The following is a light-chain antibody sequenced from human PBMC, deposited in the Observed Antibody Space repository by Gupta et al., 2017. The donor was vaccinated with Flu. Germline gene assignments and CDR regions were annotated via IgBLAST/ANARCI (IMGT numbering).Light chain of an antibody. CDR2: WAS. CDR1: QSVLFSSSNKNY. V-gene: IGKV4-1*01. Sequence: DIVMTQSPDSLAVSLGERATINCKSSQSVLFSSSNKNYLAWYQQKPGQPPKLLVYWASTRESGVPDRFSGSGSGTDFTLTINSLQAEDVAVYYCQQYYSTPNSFGQGTKLEIK. J-gene: IGKJ2*03. CDR3: QQYYSTPNS.